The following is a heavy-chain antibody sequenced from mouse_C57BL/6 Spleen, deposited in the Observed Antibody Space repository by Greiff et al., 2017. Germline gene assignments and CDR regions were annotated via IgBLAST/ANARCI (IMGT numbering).Heavy chain of an antibody. D-gene: IGHD1-1*02. CDR2: IYPGDGDT. V-gene: IGHV1-82*01. CDR1: GYAFSSSW. Sequence: VKLQESGPELVKPGASVKISCKASGYAFSSSWMNWVKQRPGKGLEWIGRIYPGDGDTNYNGKFKGKATLTADKYSSTACMQLSSLTSEDSAVYFWGRGGEGVLRVGFAYWGQGALVTVSA. CDR3: GRGGEGVLRVGFAY. J-gene: IGHJ3*01.